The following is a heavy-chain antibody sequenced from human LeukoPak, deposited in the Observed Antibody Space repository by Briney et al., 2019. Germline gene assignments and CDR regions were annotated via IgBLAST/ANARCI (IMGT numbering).Heavy chain of an antibody. J-gene: IGHJ5*02. Sequence: SQTLSLTCVISGDSVSSNSAAWNWIRQSPSRGLEWLGRTYYRSKWYNDYAVSAKSRITINPDTSKNQFSLQLNSVTPEDTAVYYCARDLLIAAAGTAWFDAWGQGTLVTVSS. V-gene: IGHV6-1*01. CDR1: GDSVSSNSAA. D-gene: IGHD6-13*01. CDR2: TYYRSKWYN. CDR3: ARDLLIAAAGTAWFDA.